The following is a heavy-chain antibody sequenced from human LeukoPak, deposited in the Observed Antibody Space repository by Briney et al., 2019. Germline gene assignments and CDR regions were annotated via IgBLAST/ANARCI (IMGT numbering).Heavy chain of an antibody. V-gene: IGHV4-38-2*01. CDR3: ARHVFNYHNNGGYRQPAIDAFDI. CDR2: IYHSGST. D-gene: IGHD3-22*01. Sequence: SETLSLTCAVSGYSISSGYYWGWIRQPPGKGLEWIGSIYHSGSTDYNPSLKSRVTISVDTSKNQFSLRLSSVTAADTAIYYCARHVFNYHNNGGYRQPAIDAFDIWGQGTMVTVSS. J-gene: IGHJ3*02. CDR1: GYSISSGYY.